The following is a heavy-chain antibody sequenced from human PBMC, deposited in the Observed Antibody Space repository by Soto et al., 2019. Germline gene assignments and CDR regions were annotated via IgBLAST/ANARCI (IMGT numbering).Heavy chain of an antibody. V-gene: IGHV1-8*01. CDR2: MNPNSGNT. Sequence: GASVKVSCKASGYTFTSYDINWVRQATGQGLEWMGWMNPNSGNTGYAQKFQGRVTLTTDTSTSTAYMELRSLRSDDTAVYYCARVSDPYQLKNDAFDIWGQGTMVTVSS. CDR3: ARVSDPYQLKNDAFDI. CDR1: GYTFTSYD. J-gene: IGHJ3*02. D-gene: IGHD2-2*01.